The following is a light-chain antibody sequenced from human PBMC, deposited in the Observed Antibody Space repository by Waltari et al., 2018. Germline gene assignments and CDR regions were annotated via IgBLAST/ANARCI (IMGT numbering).Light chain of an antibody. CDR3: QVWERNGDHVV. Sequence: SYILTPPPSASLAPGQTARISCAGSDFDTNLFHWYQQKPGQAPKLVVYDDTDRPPAVPERISGSTSGYTGTLASSRVGGGDEDDYFCQVWERNGDHVVFGGGTKVTVL. CDR2: DDT. J-gene: IGLJ3*02. CDR1: DFDTNL. V-gene: IGLV3-21*02.